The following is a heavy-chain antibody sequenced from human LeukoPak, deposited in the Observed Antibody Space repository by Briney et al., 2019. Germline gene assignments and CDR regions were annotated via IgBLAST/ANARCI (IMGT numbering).Heavy chain of an antibody. J-gene: IGHJ6*02. CDR2: ISYDGSNK. CDR3: AKVGGKWELQGNGMDV. V-gene: IGHV3-30*18. CDR1: GFTFSSYG. D-gene: IGHD1-26*01. Sequence: GGSLRLSCAASGFTFSSYGMHWVRQAPGKGLEWVTVISYDGSNKYYADSVKGRFTISRDNSKNTLYLQMNSLRAEDTAVYYCAKVGGKWELQGNGMDVWGQGTTVTVSS.